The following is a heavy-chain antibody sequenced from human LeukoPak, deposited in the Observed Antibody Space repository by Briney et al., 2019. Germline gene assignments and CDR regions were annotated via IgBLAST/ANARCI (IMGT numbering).Heavy chain of an antibody. CDR2: ISGSGGST. CDR1: GFTFSSYA. Sequence: GGSLRLSCAASGFTFSSYAMSWVRQAPGKGLEWVSSISGSGGSTYYADSVKGRFTISRDNSKNTPYLQVNSLRAEDTAVYYCAKSSTYSGSLIDYWGQGTLVSVSS. V-gene: IGHV3-23*01. J-gene: IGHJ4*02. CDR3: AKSSTYSGSLIDY. D-gene: IGHD1-26*01.